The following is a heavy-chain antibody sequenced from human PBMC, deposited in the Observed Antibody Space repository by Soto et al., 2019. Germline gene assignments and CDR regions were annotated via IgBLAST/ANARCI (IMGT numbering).Heavy chain of an antibody. CDR2: VSGSGGST. V-gene: IGHV3-23*01. D-gene: IGHD6-13*01. CDR1: GFTFSSYA. Sequence: EVQLLESGGGLVQPGGSLRLSCAASGFTFSSYAMRWVRQAPGKGLEWVSAVSGSGGSTSYADSVKGRFTISRDNSKNPPYLQMNSLRAEDTAVYYCARRGPGTYFDYWGQGTLVTVSS. J-gene: IGHJ4*02. CDR3: ARRGPGTYFDY.